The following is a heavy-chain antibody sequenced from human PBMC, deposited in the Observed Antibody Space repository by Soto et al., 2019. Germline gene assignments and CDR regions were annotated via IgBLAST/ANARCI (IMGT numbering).Heavy chain of an antibody. J-gene: IGHJ4*02. CDR3: AKGSSTTGTTPVDY. CDR2: ISWNSGSI. V-gene: IGHV3-9*01. Sequence: GGSLRLSCAASGFTFDDYAMHWVRQAPGKGLEWVSGISWNSGSIGYADSVKGRFTISRDNAKNSLYLQKNSLRAEDTALYYCAKGSSTTGTTPVDYWGQGTLVTVSS. CDR1: GFTFDDYA. D-gene: IGHD1-1*01.